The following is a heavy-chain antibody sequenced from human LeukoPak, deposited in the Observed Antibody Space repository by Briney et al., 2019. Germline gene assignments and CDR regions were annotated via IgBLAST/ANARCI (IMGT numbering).Heavy chain of an antibody. CDR1: GGSISSTNW. Sequence: PSGTLSLTCGVSGGSISSTNWWSWVRPPPGQGLAWIGEISLSGLTNYNPSLKSRVTISVDTSKNQFSLKLSSVTAADTAVYYCARANQQLVTTNWFDPWGQGTLVTVSS. D-gene: IGHD6-13*01. V-gene: IGHV4-4*02. CDR2: ISLSGLT. J-gene: IGHJ5*02. CDR3: ARANQQLVTTNWFDP.